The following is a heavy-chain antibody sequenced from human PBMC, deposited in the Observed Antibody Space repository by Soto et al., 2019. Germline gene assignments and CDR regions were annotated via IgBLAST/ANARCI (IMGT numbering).Heavy chain of an antibody. CDR2: ISGSGGST. Sequence: GGSLRLSCAASGFTFSSYAMSWVRQPPGKGLEWVSAISGSGGSTYYADSVKGRFTISRDNSKNTLYLQMNSLRAEDTAVYYCAKDFTSLPYYFDYWGQGTLVTVSS. D-gene: IGHD2-2*01. CDR1: GFTFSSYA. V-gene: IGHV3-23*01. CDR3: AKDFTSLPYYFDY. J-gene: IGHJ4*02.